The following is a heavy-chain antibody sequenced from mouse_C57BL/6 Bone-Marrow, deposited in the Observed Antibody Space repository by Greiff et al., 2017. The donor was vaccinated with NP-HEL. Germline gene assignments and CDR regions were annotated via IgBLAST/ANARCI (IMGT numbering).Heavy chain of an antibody. D-gene: IGHD2-2*01. V-gene: IGHV1-64*01. Sequence: VQLRQPGAELVKPGASVKLSCKASGYTFTSYWMHWVKQRPGQGLEWIGMIHPNSGSTNYNEKFKSKATLTVDKSSSTAYMQLSSLTSEDSAVYYCARSDYYGYDEAYWGQGTLVTVSA. J-gene: IGHJ3*01. CDR2: IHPNSGST. CDR1: GYTFTSYW. CDR3: ARSDYYGYDEAY.